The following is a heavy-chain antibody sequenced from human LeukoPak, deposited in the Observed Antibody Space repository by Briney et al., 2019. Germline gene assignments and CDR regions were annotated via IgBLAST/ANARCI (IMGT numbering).Heavy chain of an antibody. CDR2: INPNSGDT. CDR3: ARLKKGTYSNDY. V-gene: IGHV1-2*06. Sequence: ASVKVSCKTSGYTFTVYYMHWVRQAPGQGLEWMGRINPNSGDTSFAQKFQGRVTMTRDTSTRTAYMELSRLRSDDTAVYYCARLKKGTYSNDYWGQGTLVTVSS. D-gene: IGHD1-26*01. J-gene: IGHJ4*02. CDR1: GYTFTVYY.